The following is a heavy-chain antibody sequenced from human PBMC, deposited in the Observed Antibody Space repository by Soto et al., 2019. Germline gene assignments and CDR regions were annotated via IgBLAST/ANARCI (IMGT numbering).Heavy chain of an antibody. D-gene: IGHD6-13*01. CDR3: ARDVTGKAAAPKDV. J-gene: IGHJ6*02. CDR2: ISAYNGNT. CDR1: GYTFSNYG. V-gene: IGHV1-18*04. Sequence: GASVKVSCKASGYTFSNYGISWVRQAPGQGLEWMGWISAYNGNTDYAQKFRGRVTVTTDTSRSTAFMEVRSLRSDDTAVYFCARDVTGKAAAPKDVWGQGTTVTVSS.